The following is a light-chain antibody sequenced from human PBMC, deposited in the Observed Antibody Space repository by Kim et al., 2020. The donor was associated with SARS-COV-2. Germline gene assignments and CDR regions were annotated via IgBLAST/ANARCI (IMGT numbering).Light chain of an antibody. CDR3: QQYGSS. J-gene: IGKJ2*01. V-gene: IGKV3-20*01. Sequence: IVLTQSPGTLSLSPGERATLSCRTSQSVSSSYLAWYHQKPGQAPRLLIYGASSRATGIPDRFSGSGSGTNFTLTISRLEPEDFAVYFCQQYGSSFGQGTKLEIK. CDR2: GAS. CDR1: QSVSSSY.